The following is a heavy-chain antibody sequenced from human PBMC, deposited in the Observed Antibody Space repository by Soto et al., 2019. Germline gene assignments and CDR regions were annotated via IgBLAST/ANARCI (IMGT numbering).Heavy chain of an antibody. CDR2: IYYSGST. Sequence: SETLSLTCTVSGGSISSYYWSWIRQPPGKGLEWIGYIYYSGSTNYNPSLKSRVTISVDTSKNQFSLKLSSVTAADTAVYYCARIWHYVSAFDIWGQGTMVTVSS. V-gene: IGHV4-59*01. CDR3: ARIWHYVSAFDI. J-gene: IGHJ3*02. D-gene: IGHD1-7*01. CDR1: GGSISSYY.